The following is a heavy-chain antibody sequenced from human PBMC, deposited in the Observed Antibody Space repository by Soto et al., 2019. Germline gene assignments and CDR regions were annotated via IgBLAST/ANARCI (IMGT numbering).Heavy chain of an antibody. CDR3: ARAGQYYDASGYAD. J-gene: IGHJ4*02. CDR1: GYSFATSG. CDR2: ISVYNGNT. D-gene: IGHD3-22*01. Sequence: QVKLVQSGTEVKKPGASIKVSCKASGYSFATSGMTWVRQAPGQGLEWMGWISVYNGNTNYDQKLQDRVTMTTDTSTNIAFLEVRNLRSDDTAVYYCARAGQYYDASGYADWGQGTLVTVS. V-gene: IGHV1-18*01.